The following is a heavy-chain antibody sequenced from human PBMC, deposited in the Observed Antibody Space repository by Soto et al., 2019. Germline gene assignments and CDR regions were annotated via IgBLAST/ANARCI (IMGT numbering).Heavy chain of an antibody. Sequence: PGESLKISCKGSGYSFPSYWIGWVRQMPGKGREWMGIVYPGDSDTRYSPSFQGQVTISADKSISTAYLQWSSLKASDTAMYYCARLSGCNNGVCYKFDYWGPGTLVTVSS. CDR2: VYPGDSDT. CDR1: GYSFPSYW. CDR3: ARLSGCNNGVCYKFDY. J-gene: IGHJ4*02. D-gene: IGHD2-8*01. V-gene: IGHV5-51*01.